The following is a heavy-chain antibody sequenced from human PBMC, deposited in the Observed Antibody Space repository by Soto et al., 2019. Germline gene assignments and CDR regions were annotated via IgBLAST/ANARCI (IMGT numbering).Heavy chain of an antibody. J-gene: IGHJ4*02. CDR3: ASRYSSGWYYFDY. CDR1: GGSISSGDYY. V-gene: IGHV4-30-4*01. CDR2: IYYSGST. Sequence: TLSLTCTVSGGSISSGDYYWSWIRQPPGKGLEWIGYIYYSGSTYYNPSLKSRVTISVDTSKNQFSLKLSSVTAADTAVYYCASRYSSGWYYFDYWGQGTLVTVSS. D-gene: IGHD6-19*01.